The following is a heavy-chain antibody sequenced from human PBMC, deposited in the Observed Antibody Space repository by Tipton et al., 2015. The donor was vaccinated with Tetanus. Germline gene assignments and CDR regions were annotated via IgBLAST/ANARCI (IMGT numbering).Heavy chain of an antibody. J-gene: IGHJ1*01. CDR3: ARGYYYGSGSYSGKYFQH. D-gene: IGHD3-10*01. V-gene: IGHV4-34*01. Sequence: TLSLTCAVYGGSFSGYYWSWIRQPPGKGLEWIGEINHSGSTNYNPSLKSRVTISVDTSKNLFSLKLSSVTAANTAVYYCARGYYYGSGSYSGKYFQHWGQGTLVTVSS. CDR1: GGSFSGYY. CDR2: INHSGST.